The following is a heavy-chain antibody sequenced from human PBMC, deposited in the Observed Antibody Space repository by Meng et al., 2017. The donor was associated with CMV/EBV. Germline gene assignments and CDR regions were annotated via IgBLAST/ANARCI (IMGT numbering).Heavy chain of an antibody. D-gene: IGHD3-22*01. CDR3: ARAPTYYYDSSGYYGLGFDY. CDR2: IKQDGSEK. V-gene: IGHV3-7*01. J-gene: IGHJ4*02. CDR1: GFTFSSYW. Sequence: GESLKISCAASGFTFSSYWMSWVRQAPGKGLEWVANIKQDGSEKYYVDSVKGRFTIARDNAKNSLYLQMNSLRAEDTAVYYCARAPTYYYDSSGYYGLGFDYWGQGTRVTVSS.